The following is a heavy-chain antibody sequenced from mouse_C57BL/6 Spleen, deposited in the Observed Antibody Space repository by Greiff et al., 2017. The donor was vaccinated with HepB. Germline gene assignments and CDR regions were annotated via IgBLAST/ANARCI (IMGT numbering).Heavy chain of an antibody. CDR2: IRLKSDNYAT. CDR1: GFTFSNYW. CDR3: TVRGYYLYAMDY. D-gene: IGHD2-3*01. J-gene: IGHJ4*01. Sequence: EVHLVESGGGLVQPGGSMKLSCVASGFTFSNYWMNWVRQSPEKGLEWVAQIRLKSDNYATHYAESVKGRFTISRDDSKSSVYLQMNNLRAEDTGIYYCTVRGYYLYAMDYWGQGTSVTVSS. V-gene: IGHV6-3*01.